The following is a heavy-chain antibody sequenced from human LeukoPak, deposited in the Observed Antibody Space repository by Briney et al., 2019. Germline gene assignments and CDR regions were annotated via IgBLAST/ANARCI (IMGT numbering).Heavy chain of an antibody. J-gene: IGHJ6*02. Sequence: GGSLRLSCAASGFTFSSYAMSWVRRAPGKGLEWVSSISSSGSYTFYADSVKGRFTISRGEPKNTLYLQMNSLRVEDTATYFCAERSHGDHYYGMDVWGQGTTVTVSS. CDR3: AERSHGDHYYGMDV. CDR1: GFTFSSYA. D-gene: IGHD4-17*01. CDR2: ISSSGSYT. V-gene: IGHV3-23*01.